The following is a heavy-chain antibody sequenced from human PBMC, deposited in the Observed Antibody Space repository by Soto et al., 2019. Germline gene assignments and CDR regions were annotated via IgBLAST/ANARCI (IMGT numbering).Heavy chain of an antibody. CDR3: AKDLIQLWFTRTYGMDV. Sequence: GGSLRLSCAASGFTVSGNYMSWVRQAPGKGLEWVSVIYSGGSTYYADSVKGRFTISRDNSKNTLYLQMNSLRAEDTAVYYCAKDLIQLWFTRTYGMDVWGQGTTVTVSS. D-gene: IGHD5-18*01. CDR2: IYSGGST. J-gene: IGHJ6*02. V-gene: IGHV3-53*01. CDR1: GFTVSGNY.